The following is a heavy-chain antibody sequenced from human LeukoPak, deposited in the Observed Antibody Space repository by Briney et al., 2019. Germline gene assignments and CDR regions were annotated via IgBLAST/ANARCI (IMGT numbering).Heavy chain of an antibody. CDR3: ARDDSWAFDY. V-gene: IGHV3-48*02. J-gene: IGHJ4*02. D-gene: IGHD2-21*02. CDR1: GFTFSRYS. Sequence: PGGSLRLSCAASGFTFSRYSVNWVRQAPGKGLEWVAYIRTSSGGIYYADSVKGRFIISTDNARNSLYLDMNNLRDGDTAVYYCARDDSWAFDYSGQGTLVTVSS. CDR2: IRTSSGGI.